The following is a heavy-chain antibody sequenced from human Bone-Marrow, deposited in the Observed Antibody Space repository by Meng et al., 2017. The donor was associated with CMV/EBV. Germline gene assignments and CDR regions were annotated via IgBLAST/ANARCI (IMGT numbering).Heavy chain of an antibody. J-gene: IGHJ3*02. Sequence: SWAASGFTFSSYGMHWVRQAPGKGLEWVAFIRYDGSNKYYADSVKGRFTITRDNSKNALYMQMSSLRAEDTAVYYCAKEGPADKHEDAFDIWGQGTMVTVSS. CDR3: AKEGPADKHEDAFDI. CDR2: IRYDGSNK. D-gene: IGHD2-2*01. CDR1: GFTFSSYG. V-gene: IGHV3-30*02.